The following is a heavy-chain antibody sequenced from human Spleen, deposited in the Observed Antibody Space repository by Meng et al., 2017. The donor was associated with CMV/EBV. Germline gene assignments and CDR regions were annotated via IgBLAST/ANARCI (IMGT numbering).Heavy chain of an antibody. Sequence: GGSLRLSCAASGFTFDDYAMHWVRQAPGKGLEWVSGINWKSNDINYADSVKGRFTISRDNAKNSLYLEMNTLRPEDTAIYYCVKDGQGYYYYFDYWGQGTLVTVSS. CDR2: INWKSNDI. D-gene: IGHD2-8*01. J-gene: IGHJ4*02. V-gene: IGHV3-9*01. CDR1: GFTFDDYA. CDR3: VKDGQGYYYYFDY.